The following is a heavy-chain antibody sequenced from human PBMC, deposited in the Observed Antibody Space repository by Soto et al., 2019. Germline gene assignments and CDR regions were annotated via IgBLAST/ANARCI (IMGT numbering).Heavy chain of an antibody. V-gene: IGHV4-39*01. Sequence: SETLSPTCTVSGGSISSSSYYWGWIRQPPGKGLEWIGSIYYSGSTYYNPSLKSRVTISVDTSKNQFSLKLSSVTAADTAVYYCASPRCSPDKNYGMDVWGQGTTVTVSS. CDR1: GGSISSSSYY. CDR3: ASPRCSPDKNYGMDV. CDR2: IYYSGST. D-gene: IGHD3-10*02. J-gene: IGHJ6*02.